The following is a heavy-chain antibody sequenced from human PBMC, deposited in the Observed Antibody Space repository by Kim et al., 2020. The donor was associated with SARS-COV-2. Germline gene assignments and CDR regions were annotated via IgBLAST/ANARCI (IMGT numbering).Heavy chain of an antibody. J-gene: IGHJ6*02. V-gene: IGHV4-59*01. D-gene: IGHD6-13*01. CDR3: AGDHRVAAAYYYYYGMDV. Sequence: SETLSLTCTVSGGSISSYYWSWIRQPPGKGLEWIGYIYYSGSTNYNPSLKSRVTTSVDTSKNQFSLKLSSVTAADTAVYYCAGDHRVAAAYYYYYGMDVWGQGTTVTVSS. CDR2: IYYSGST. CDR1: GGSISSYY.